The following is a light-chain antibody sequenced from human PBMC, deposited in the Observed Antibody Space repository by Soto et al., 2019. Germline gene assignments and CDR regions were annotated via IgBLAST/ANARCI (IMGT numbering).Light chain of an antibody. Sequence: DILLTQSPSFLSASVGDRVTITCRASQGISTYLAWYLQRPGKAPKLLIYGASTLQSGVPSRFSGSGSGTEFTLTISSLQPEDFGTYYCQQLNSDWYAFGQGTKLEIK. V-gene: IGKV1-9*01. CDR1: QGISTY. CDR3: QQLNSDWYA. J-gene: IGKJ2*01. CDR2: GAS.